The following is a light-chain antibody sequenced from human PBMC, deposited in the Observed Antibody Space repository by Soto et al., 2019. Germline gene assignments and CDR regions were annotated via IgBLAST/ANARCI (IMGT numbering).Light chain of an antibody. CDR3: SSYTSSNNWV. CDR2: EVS. Sequence: QSALTQPASVSGSPGQSITISCTGTSSDVGGYNYVSWYQQHPGKAPKLMIFEVSNRPSGLSNRFSGSKSGNTASLTISGLQAEDEADYYCSSYTSSNNWVFGGGTKLTVL. V-gene: IGLV2-14*01. CDR1: SSDVGGYNY. J-gene: IGLJ3*02.